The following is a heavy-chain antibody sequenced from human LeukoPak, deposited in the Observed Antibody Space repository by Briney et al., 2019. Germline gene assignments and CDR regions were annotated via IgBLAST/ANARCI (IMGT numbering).Heavy chain of an antibody. V-gene: IGHV3-30*02. D-gene: IGHD2-15*01. CDR2: IPYNGNSE. CDR3: ARDLGGWYFDY. CDR1: GFIFSNYA. Sequence: GGSLRLSCAASGFIFSNYAMHWVRQAPGKGLEWVAFIPYNGNSEYYADSVKGRFTISRDNAKNSLYLQMNSLRAEDTAVYYCARDLGGWYFDYWGQGTLVTVSS. J-gene: IGHJ4*02.